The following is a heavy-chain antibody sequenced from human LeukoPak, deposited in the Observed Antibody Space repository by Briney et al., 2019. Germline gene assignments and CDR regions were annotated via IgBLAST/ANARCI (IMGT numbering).Heavy chain of an antibody. D-gene: IGHD3-16*01. CDR3: ATLMITFGGVLLYGMDV. V-gene: IGHV1-18*01. Sequence: AASVKVSCKASGYTFTSYGISWVRQAPGQGLEWMGWISAYNGNTTYAQKLQGRVTMTTDTSTSTAYMELRSLRSDDTAVYYCATLMITFGGVLLYGMDVWGQGTTVTVSS. CDR2: ISAYNGNT. CDR1: GYTFTSYG. J-gene: IGHJ6*02.